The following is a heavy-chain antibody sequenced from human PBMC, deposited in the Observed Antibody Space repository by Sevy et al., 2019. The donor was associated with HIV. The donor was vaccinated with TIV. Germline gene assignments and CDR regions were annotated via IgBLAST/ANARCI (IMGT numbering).Heavy chain of an antibody. D-gene: IGHD2-15*01. Sequence: GGSLRLSCAASGFTFSHAWMNWVRQAPGKGLEWVGRIRSETDGGTADYAAPVKARFTISRHDSKNTLYLQMNSLKFEDTAVYYCTTEQGYCDGGSCSDFDYWGQGTLVTVSS. V-gene: IGHV3-15*07. J-gene: IGHJ4*02. CDR3: TTEQGYCDGGSCSDFDY. CDR1: GFTFSHAW. CDR2: IRSETDGGTA.